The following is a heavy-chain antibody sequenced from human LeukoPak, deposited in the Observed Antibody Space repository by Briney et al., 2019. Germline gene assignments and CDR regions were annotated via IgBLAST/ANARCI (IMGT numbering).Heavy chain of an antibody. Sequence: GGSLRLSCAVAGFTLSNYGMHWVRQAPGRGLEWVAVIWYDGTNKYYADSVRGRFTISRDSSKNTLYLQMNSLRAEDTAVYYCAKSGRNWAYLEYWGQGTLVTVSS. CDR3: AKSGRNWAYLEY. V-gene: IGHV3-33*06. CDR2: IWYDGTNK. J-gene: IGHJ4*02. CDR1: GFTLSNYG. D-gene: IGHD7-27*01.